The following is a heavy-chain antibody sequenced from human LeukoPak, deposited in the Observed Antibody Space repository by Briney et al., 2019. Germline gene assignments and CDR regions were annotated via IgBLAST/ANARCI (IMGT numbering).Heavy chain of an antibody. V-gene: IGHV3-53*01. J-gene: IGHJ6*03. CDR2: IYSGGST. CDR3: ARARWGSGYYYCYMDV. D-gene: IGHD7-27*01. Sequence: GGSLRLSCAASGFTVSSNYMSWVRQAPGKGLEWVSVIYSGGSTCYADSVKGRFTVSRDNSKNTLYLQMNSLRAEDTAVYYCARARWGSGYYYCYMDVWGKGTTVIVSS. CDR1: GFTVSSNY.